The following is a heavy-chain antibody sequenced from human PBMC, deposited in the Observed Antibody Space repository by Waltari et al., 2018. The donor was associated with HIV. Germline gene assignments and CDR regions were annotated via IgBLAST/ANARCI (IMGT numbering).Heavy chain of an antibody. CDR1: GASMRSSSYF. CDR3: ARDWDVTTACMDV. J-gene: IGHJ6*02. V-gene: IGHV4-39*07. D-gene: IGHD1-26*01. CDR2: MFYTGSS. Sequence: QVKLQESGPGLVKPSETLSLTCVVSGASMRSSSYFWGWIRQAPGKGLGWIGSMFYTGSSYYNPSLKSRVNISIDTLNNQFSLKMTSVTAADTAVYYCARDWDVTTACMDVWGQGTTVTVSS.